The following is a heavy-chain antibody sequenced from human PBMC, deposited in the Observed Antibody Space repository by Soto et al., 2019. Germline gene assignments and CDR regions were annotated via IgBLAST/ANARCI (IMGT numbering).Heavy chain of an antibody. J-gene: IGHJ2*01. Sequence: EVQMVESGGGLVQPGGSLRLSCAASGFTFSTYWMHWVRQAPGKGLVWVSRINSDGSITNYADSVKGRFTISRDNAKKTLYLQMNSLRAEDTAVYYCARGPARWYFDLWGRGTLVTVSS. CDR2: INSDGSIT. CDR1: GFTFSTYW. V-gene: IGHV3-74*01. CDR3: ARGPARWYFDL.